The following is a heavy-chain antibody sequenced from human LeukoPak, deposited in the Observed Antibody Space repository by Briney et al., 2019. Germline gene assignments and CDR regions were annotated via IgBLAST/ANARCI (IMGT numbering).Heavy chain of an antibody. V-gene: IGHV6-1*01. CDR1: GDSVSSNSAA. J-gene: IGHJ6*02. D-gene: IGHD3-22*01. CDR3: ARGRYDSSGYYAGMDV. CDR2: TYYRSKWYS. Sequence: SQTLSLTCAISGDSVSSNSAAWNWIRQSPSRGLEWLGRTYYRSKWYSDYAVSVRSRVSINPETSKNQFSLQLNSVTPEDTAVYYCARGRYDSSGYYAGMDVWGQGTTVTVSS.